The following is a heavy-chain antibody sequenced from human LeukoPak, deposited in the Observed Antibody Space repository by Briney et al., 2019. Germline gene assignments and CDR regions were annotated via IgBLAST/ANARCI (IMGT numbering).Heavy chain of an antibody. CDR2: INPNSGGT. CDR3: ARGYYGSGSYYTPLLLGY. D-gene: IGHD3-10*01. CDR1: GYTFTGYY. J-gene: IGHJ4*02. Sequence: ASVKVSCKASGYTFTGYYMHWVRQAPGQGLEWMGWINPNSGGTNYAQKFQGWVTMTRDTSISTAYMELSRLRSDDTAVYYCARGYYGSGSYYTPLLLGYWGQGTLVTVSS. V-gene: IGHV1-2*04.